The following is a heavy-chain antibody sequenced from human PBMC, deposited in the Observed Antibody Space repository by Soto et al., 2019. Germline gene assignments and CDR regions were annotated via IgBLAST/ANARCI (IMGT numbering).Heavy chain of an antibody. CDR2: ISSSGSTI. CDR3: GGWPRICGGDGYRDYYYYYYRDV. J-gene: IGHJ6*03. D-gene: IGHD2-21*01. CDR1: GFTFSDYY. V-gene: IGHV3-11*01. Sequence: QVQLVESGGGLVKPGGSLRLSCAASGFTFSDYYMSWIRQAPGKGLEWVSYISSSGSTIYYADSVKGRFTISRDNAKNSLYAQRISRRAEGGAVNYCGGWPRICGGDGYRDYYYYYYRDVWGKGPTVTVSS.